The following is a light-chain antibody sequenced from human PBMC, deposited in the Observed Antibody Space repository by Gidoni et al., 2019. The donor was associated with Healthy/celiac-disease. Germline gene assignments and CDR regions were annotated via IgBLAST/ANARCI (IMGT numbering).Light chain of an antibody. J-gene: IGKJ1*01. CDR1: QGSRSY. CDR3: QQYYSFPRT. Sequence: VIWMTQSPSLLSASTGDRVTISCRISQGSRSYLAWYQQKPGKAPELLIYAASTLQSGVPSRFSVSGSGTDFTLTISCLQSEDFATYYCQQYYSFPRTFGQGTKVEIK. CDR2: AAS. V-gene: IGKV1D-8*03.